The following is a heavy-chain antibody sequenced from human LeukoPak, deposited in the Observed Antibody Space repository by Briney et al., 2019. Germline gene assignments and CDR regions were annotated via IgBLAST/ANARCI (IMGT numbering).Heavy chain of an antibody. CDR3: ARDGQYSSSLDY. CDR1: GDSISSDTYY. CDR2: IYYSGST. J-gene: IGHJ4*02. Sequence: SETLSLTCTVSGDSISSDTYYWGWIRQPPGKGLEWIGSIYYSGSTYYNPSLKGRVTISVDTSKNQFSLKLSSVTAADTAVYYCARDGQYSSSLDYWGQGTLVTVSS. D-gene: IGHD6-6*01. V-gene: IGHV4-39*02.